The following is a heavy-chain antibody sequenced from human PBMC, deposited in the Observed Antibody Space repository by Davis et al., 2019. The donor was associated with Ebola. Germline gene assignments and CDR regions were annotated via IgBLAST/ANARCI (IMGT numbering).Heavy chain of an antibody. CDR3: ARGCWGVTNAACYHAFDL. CDR2: SRNKGHSHTT. D-gene: IGHD2-8*01. Sequence: GESLKISCVVSGFTFSDRHMDWVRQAPGKGLEWVGRSRNKGHSHTTEYAASVKGRFSVSRDDSRNSLYLQMNSLKTEDTAVYYCARGCWGVTNAACYHAFDLWGQGTLVTVSS. V-gene: IGHV3-72*01. J-gene: IGHJ4*02. CDR1: GFTFSDRH.